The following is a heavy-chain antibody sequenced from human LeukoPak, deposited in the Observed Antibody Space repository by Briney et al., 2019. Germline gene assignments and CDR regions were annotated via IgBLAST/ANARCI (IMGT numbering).Heavy chain of an antibody. CDR2: IYYSGST. V-gene: IGHV4-39*01. D-gene: IGHD3-3*01. J-gene: IGHJ4*02. CDR3: ARSPVLRFLEWLLLLDY. Sequence: SETPSLTCTVSGGSISSSSYCWGWIRQPPGKGLEWIGSIYYSGSTYYNPSLKSRVTISVDTSKNQFSLKLSSVTAADTAVYYCARSPVLRFLEWLLLLDYWGQGTLVTVSS. CDR1: GGSISSSSYC.